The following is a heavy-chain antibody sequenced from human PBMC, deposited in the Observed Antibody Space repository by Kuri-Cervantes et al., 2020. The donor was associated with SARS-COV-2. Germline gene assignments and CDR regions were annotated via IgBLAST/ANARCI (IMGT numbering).Heavy chain of an antibody. Sequence: GESLKISCTASGFTFGDYAMSLVRQAPGKGLEWVGFIRSKAYGGTTEYAASVKGRFTISRDDSKSIAYLQMNSLKTEDTAVYYCTRGRYYDSSDAVAFDIWGQGTMVTVSS. J-gene: IGHJ3*02. V-gene: IGHV3-49*04. D-gene: IGHD3-22*01. CDR3: TRGRYYDSSDAVAFDI. CDR2: IRSKAYGGTT. CDR1: GFTFGDYA.